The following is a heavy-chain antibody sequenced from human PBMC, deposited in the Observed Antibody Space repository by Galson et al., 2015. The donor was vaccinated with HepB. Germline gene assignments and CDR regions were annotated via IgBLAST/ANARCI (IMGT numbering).Heavy chain of an antibody. CDR1: GFTFSRYG. Sequence: SLRLSCAASGFTFSRYGMSWVRQAPGKGLEWVSSISDRGVKTDYVDSVRGRFTMSRDNSKNTLNLQMNNLRDEDTAVYYRTKERYSGSDITYYFDSWGQGTLVTVSS. CDR2: ISDRGVKT. CDR3: TKERYSGSDITYYFDS. V-gene: IGHV3-23*01. J-gene: IGHJ4*02. D-gene: IGHD5-12*01.